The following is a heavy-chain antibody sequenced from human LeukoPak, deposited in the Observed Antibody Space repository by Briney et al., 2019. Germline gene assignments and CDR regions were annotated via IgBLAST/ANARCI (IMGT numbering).Heavy chain of an antibody. CDR3: ARGYCSSGSCDSPAFDY. V-gene: IGHV3-20*04. Sequence: GGSLRLSCAASGFTFDDYGMSWVRQVPGKGLEWVSGINWNGGRIGYADSVKGRFTISRDNAKNSLYLQMDSLRAEDTALYYCARGYCSSGSCDSPAFDYWGQGTLVTVSS. CDR2: INWNGGRI. CDR1: GFTFDDYG. D-gene: IGHD2-15*01. J-gene: IGHJ4*02.